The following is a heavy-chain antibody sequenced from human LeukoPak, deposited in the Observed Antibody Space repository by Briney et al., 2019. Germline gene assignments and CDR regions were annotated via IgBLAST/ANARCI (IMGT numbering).Heavy chain of an antibody. J-gene: IGHJ5*02. Sequence: PGGSLRLSCAASGVTVSTNYMNWVRQAPGKGLEWVSLIDSGGNTYYADAVKGRFTISRDNSKNMVYLQTNSLRAEDTAVYYCARLEVRGVIGPWGQGTLVTVSS. CDR2: IDSGGNT. D-gene: IGHD3-10*01. CDR1: GVTVSTNY. V-gene: IGHV3-53*01. CDR3: ARLEVRGVIGP.